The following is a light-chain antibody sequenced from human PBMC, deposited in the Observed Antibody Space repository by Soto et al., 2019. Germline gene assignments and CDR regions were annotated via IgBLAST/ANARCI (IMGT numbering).Light chain of an antibody. V-gene: IGLV1-47*01. CDR3: AAWDDSLSGWV. Sequence: QSVLTQPPSASGTPGQRVTISCSGSSSNIGSNFVYWYQQFPGTAPKLLIYRNNQRPSGVPDRFSGSKSGTSASLAINGLPSEDEADYYCAAWDDSLSGWVFGGGTQLTVL. CDR2: RNN. J-gene: IGLJ3*02. CDR1: SSNIGSNF.